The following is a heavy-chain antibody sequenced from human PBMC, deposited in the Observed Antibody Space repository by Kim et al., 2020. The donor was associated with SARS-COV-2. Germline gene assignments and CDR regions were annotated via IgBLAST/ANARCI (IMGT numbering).Heavy chain of an antibody. Sequence: GGSLRLSCAASGFTFSSYSMNWVRQAPGKGLEWVSSISSSSSYIYYADSVKGRFTISRDNAKNSLYLQMNSLRAEDTAVYYCARAITMIPLGHDAFDIWGQGTMVTVSS. J-gene: IGHJ3*02. CDR3: ARAITMIPLGHDAFDI. D-gene: IGHD3-22*01. CDR2: ISSSSSYI. CDR1: GFTFSSYS. V-gene: IGHV3-21*01.